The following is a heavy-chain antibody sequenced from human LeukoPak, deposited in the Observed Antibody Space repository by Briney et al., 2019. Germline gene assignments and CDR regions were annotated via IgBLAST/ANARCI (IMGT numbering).Heavy chain of an antibody. CDR2: ISSSSSYI. D-gene: IGHD6-19*01. CDR1: GFTFSSYS. Sequence: GGSLRLSCAAPGFTFSSYSMNWVRQAPGKGLEWVSSISSSSSYIYYADSVKGRFTISRDNAKNSLYLQMNSLRAEDTAVYYCARDTSSGWAIDYWGQGTLVTVSS. V-gene: IGHV3-21*01. CDR3: ARDTSSGWAIDY. J-gene: IGHJ4*02.